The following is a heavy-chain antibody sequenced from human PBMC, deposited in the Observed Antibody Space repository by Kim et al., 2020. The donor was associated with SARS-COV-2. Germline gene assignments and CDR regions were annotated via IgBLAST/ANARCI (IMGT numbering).Heavy chain of an antibody. V-gene: IGHV3-43*01. CDR2: ISWDGGST. D-gene: IGHD3-10*01. J-gene: IGHJ6*02. CDR1: GFTFDDYT. Sequence: GGSLRLSCAASGFTFDDYTMHWVRQAPGKGLEWVSLISWDGGSTYYADSVKGRFTISRDNSKNSLYLQMNSLRTEDTALYYCAKDQTGGMDVWGQGTTVTVSS. CDR3: AKDQTGGMDV.